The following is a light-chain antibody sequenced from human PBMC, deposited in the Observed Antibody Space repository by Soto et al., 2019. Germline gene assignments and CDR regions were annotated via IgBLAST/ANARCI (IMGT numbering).Light chain of an antibody. CDR1: SSNIGSNT. CDR3: SSFASTHTYV. CDR2: SNN. Sequence: QSVLTQPPSASGTPGQRVTISCSGSSSNIGSNTVNWYQQLPGTAPKLLIYSNNQRPSGVSHRFSGSKSGNTASLTISGLQAEDEADYYCSSFASTHTYVFGTGTKVTVL. V-gene: IGLV1-44*01. J-gene: IGLJ1*01.